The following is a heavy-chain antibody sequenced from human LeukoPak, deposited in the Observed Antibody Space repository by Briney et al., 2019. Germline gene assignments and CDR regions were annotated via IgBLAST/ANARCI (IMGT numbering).Heavy chain of an antibody. CDR1: GYTFTGYY. J-gene: IGHJ4*02. CDR2: INPNSGGT. D-gene: IGHD3-3*01. V-gene: IGHV1-2*02. Sequence: ASVKVSCKASGYTFTGYYMHWVRQAPGQGLEWMGWINPNSGGTNYAQKFQGRVTMTRDTSISTAYMELSSLRSEDTAVYYCAVGVYDFWSGYYYGGGNYFDYWGQGTLVTVSS. CDR3: AVGVYDFWSGYYYGGGNYFDY.